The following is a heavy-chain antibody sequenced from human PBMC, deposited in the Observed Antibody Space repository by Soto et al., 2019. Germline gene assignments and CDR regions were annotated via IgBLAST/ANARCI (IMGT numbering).Heavy chain of an antibody. J-gene: IGHJ4*02. V-gene: IGHV1-2*02. D-gene: IGHD1-7*01. Sequence: QVQLVQSGAEVKHPGASMKVSCKASGYTLTGHYMHWVRQAPGQGLEWLGWINPNSGGTNYAQNFQGRVTMTRDTYISTAYMELSRLTSVDTAVYFCARDDGTTSGVDSWGQGTLVIVSS. CDR2: INPNSGGT. CDR1: GYTLTGHY. CDR3: ARDDGTTSGVDS.